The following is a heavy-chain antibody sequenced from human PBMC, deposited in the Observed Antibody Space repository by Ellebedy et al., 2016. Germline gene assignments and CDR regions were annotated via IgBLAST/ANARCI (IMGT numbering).Heavy chain of an antibody. J-gene: IGHJ5*02. CDR1: GYAFTNFG. V-gene: IGHV1-18*04. CDR2: ISPYNGLT. Sequence: ASVKVSCKASGYAFTNFGITWVRQAPGQGLAWMGWISPYNGLTNYAQRFEGRVAMTTDTSTETAYMDLRNLRSDDTAVYYCARLPYSSSWGGDDNWLDPWGQGTLVIVSS. CDR3: ARLPYSSSWGGDDNWLDP. D-gene: IGHD6-13*01.